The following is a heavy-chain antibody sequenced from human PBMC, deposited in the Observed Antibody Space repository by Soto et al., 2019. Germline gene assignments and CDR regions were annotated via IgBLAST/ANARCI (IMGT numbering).Heavy chain of an antibody. Sequence: SETLSFTCAVYGGSFSGYYWSWIRQPPGKGLEWIGEINHSGSTNYNPSLKSRVTISVDTSKNQFSLKLSSVTTADTAVYYCARDRRSGSSSVSGMDVWGQGTTVTVSS. CDR2: INHSGST. CDR3: ARDRRSGSSSVSGMDV. D-gene: IGHD3-10*01. CDR1: GGSFSGYY. V-gene: IGHV4-34*01. J-gene: IGHJ6*02.